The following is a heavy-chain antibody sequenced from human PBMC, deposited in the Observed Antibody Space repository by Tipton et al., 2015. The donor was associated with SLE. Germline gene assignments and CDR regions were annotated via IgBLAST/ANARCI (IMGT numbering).Heavy chain of an antibody. D-gene: IGHD3-9*01. CDR3: AKLETYDILTGYYPYFDY. Sequence: SLRLSCAASGFTFSSYAMSWVRQAPGKGLEWVSAISGSGGSTYYADSVKGRFTISRDNSKNTLYLQMNSLRAEDTAVYYCAKLETYDILTGYYPYFDYWGQGTLVTVSS. CDR1: GFTFSSYA. CDR2: ISGSGGST. V-gene: IGHV3-23*01. J-gene: IGHJ4*02.